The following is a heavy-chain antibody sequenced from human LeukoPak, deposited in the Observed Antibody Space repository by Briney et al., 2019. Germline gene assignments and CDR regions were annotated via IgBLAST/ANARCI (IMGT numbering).Heavy chain of an antibody. CDR2: INPDGSEK. CDR1: GFTVSSNY. D-gene: IGHD1-26*01. J-gene: IGHJ4*02. CDR3: ARGSTAAD. V-gene: IGHV3-7*01. Sequence: GGSLRLSCAASGFTVSSNYMTWARQAPGKGLEWVANINPDGSEKHYVDSLKGRFAISRDNPKNSLYLQMNSLRDEDTAVYYCARGSTAADWGLGTLVTVSS.